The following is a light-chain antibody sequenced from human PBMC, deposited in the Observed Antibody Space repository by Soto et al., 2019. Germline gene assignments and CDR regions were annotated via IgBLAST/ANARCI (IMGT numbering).Light chain of an antibody. J-gene: IGLJ2*01. V-gene: IGLV1-40*01. CDR1: SSNIGAGYD. CDR3: QSYDTSLRGSV. CDR2: GNS. Sequence: QPVLTQPPSVSGAPGQRVSISCTGSSSNIGAGYDVHWYQQLPGTAPKLLIYGNSHRPSGVPARFSGSKSGTSASLAITGLQAEDEADYYCQSYDTSLRGSVFGGGTQLTVL.